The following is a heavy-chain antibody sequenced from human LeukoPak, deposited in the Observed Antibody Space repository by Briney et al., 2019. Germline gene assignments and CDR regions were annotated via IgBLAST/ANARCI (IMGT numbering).Heavy chain of an antibody. CDR1: GFTFSSYG. V-gene: IGHV3-30*18. CDR3: AKEPQYYYDSSGYHLGFDY. Sequence: PGRSLRLSCAASGFTFSSYGMHWDRQAPGKGLEWVAVISYDGSNKYYADSVKGRFTISRDNSKNTLYLQMNSLRAEDTAVYYCAKEPQYYYDSSGYHLGFDYWGQGTLVTVSS. J-gene: IGHJ4*02. D-gene: IGHD3-22*01. CDR2: ISYDGSNK.